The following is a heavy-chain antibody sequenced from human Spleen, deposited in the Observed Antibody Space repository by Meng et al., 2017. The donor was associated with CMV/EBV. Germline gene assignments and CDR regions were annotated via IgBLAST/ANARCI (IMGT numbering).Heavy chain of an antibody. CDR2: ISGSGGHT. J-gene: IGHJ6*02. CDR3: ARGDTNSVYYYGLDV. Sequence: GESLKISCAVSGLTFNNHAMSWVRQAPGKGLEWISAISGSGGHTYYADSVKGRFSVSRDNSENTLYLQMNILRVEDTAVYYCARGDTNSVYYYGLDVWGQGTTVTVSS. D-gene: IGHD5-18*01. V-gene: IGHV3-23*01. CDR1: GLTFNNHA.